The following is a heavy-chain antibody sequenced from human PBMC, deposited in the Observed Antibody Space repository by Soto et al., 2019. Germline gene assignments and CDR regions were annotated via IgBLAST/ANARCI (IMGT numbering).Heavy chain of an antibody. CDR2: INTDGSRT. Sequence: EVQLVESGGGLVQPGGSLRLSCAASKFTFSRYWMQWVRQTPGKGLMWVSRINTDGSRTTYADSVKGRFTISRDNAKNTVFLDMNSLRAEDTAVYYCARVASGSYDWFDPWGQGTLVTVSS. J-gene: IGHJ5*02. D-gene: IGHD1-26*01. CDR1: KFTFSRYW. CDR3: ARVASGSYDWFDP. V-gene: IGHV3-74*03.